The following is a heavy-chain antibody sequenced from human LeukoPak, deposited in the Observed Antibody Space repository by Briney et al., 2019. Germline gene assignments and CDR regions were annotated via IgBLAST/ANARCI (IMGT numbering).Heavy chain of an antibody. V-gene: IGHV4-59*01. CDR1: GCSISSYY. D-gene: IGHD4-17*01. Sequence: PSETLSLICTVSGCSISSYYWSWIRQPPGKGLEWIGYIYYSGGTNYNPSLKSRVTISVDTSKNQFSLKLSSVTAADTAVYYCAGTTVRGNWFDPWGQGTLVTVSS. CDR3: AGTTVRGNWFDP. J-gene: IGHJ5*02. CDR2: IYYSGGT.